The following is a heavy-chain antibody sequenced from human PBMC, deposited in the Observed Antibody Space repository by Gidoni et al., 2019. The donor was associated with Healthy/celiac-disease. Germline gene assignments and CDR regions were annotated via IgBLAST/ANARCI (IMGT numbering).Heavy chain of an antibody. Sequence: QVQLVQSGAEVKKHGSSVTVSCMASGGNFSSYAISWVRQAPGQGLEWMGGIIPIFGTANDARKFQGRVMITADESTITAYMELSSLRSEDTAVYYCTFGGGVEMGYYYYYMDVWGKGTTVTVSS. CDR2: IIPIFGTA. D-gene: IGHD3-10*01. J-gene: IGHJ6*03. CDR3: TFGGGVEMGYYYYYMDV. V-gene: IGHV1-69*01. CDR1: GGNFSSYA.